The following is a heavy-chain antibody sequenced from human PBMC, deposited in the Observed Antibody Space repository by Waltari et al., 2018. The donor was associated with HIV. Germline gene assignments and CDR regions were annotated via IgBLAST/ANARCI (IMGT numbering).Heavy chain of an antibody. CDR2: IYYSGST. D-gene: IGHD3-16*01. V-gene: IGHV4-39*01. CDR3: ARRPRRLADGGYYFDY. CDR1: GGSISSSSYY. Sequence: QLQLQESGPGLVKPSETLSLTCTVSGGSISSSSYYWGWIRQPPGKGLEWIGSIYYSGSTYYNPSLKSRVTISVDTSKNQFSLKLSSVTAADTAVYYCARRPRRLADGGYYFDYWGQGTLVTVSS. J-gene: IGHJ4*02.